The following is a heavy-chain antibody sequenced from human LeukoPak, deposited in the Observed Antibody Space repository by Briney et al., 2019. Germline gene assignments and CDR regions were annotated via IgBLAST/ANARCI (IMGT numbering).Heavy chain of an antibody. Sequence: ASVKVSCKASGCTFTGYYMHWVRQAPGQGLEWMGWINPNSGGTNYAQKFQGRVTMTRDTSISTAYMELSRLRSDDTAVYYCARDLEWGNLFFDYWGQGTLVTVSS. J-gene: IGHJ4*02. CDR3: ARDLEWGNLFFDY. CDR2: INPNSGGT. V-gene: IGHV1-2*02. D-gene: IGHD7-27*01. CDR1: GCTFTGYY.